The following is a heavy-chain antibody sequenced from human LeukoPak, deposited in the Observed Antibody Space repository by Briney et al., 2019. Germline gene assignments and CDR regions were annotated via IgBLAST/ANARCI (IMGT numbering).Heavy chain of an antibody. D-gene: IGHD6-6*01. V-gene: IGHV3-21*01. J-gene: IGHJ4*02. CDR1: GFTFSIYG. Sequence: GGSLRLSCAASGFTFSIYGMNWVRQAPGKGLEWVSSISSSSSYIYYADSLKGRFTVSRDNAKNSLFLQMHSLRAEDTAVYYCARNQRSNSSHFDYWGQGTLVTVSS. CDR3: ARNQRSNSSHFDY. CDR2: ISSSSSYI.